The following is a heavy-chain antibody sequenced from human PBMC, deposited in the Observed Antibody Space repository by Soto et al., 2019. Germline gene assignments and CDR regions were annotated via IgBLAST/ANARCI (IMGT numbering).Heavy chain of an antibody. Sequence: ASVKVSCKASGYTFTSYYMHWVRQAPGQGLERMGIINPSGGSTSYTQKFQGRVTMTRDTSTSTVYMELSSLRSEDTAVYYCARDHYYGSGSFDAFDIWGQGTMVTVSS. J-gene: IGHJ3*02. CDR3: ARDHYYGSGSFDAFDI. D-gene: IGHD3-10*01. CDR1: GYTFTSYY. V-gene: IGHV1-46*03. CDR2: INPSGGST.